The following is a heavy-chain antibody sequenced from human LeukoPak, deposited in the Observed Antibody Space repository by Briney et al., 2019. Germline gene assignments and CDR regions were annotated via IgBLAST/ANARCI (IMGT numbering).Heavy chain of an antibody. V-gene: IGHV1-2*02. CDR3: ARDGYSGYDMGFFDY. CDR2: INPNSGGT. Sequence: ASVKVSCKASGYTFTGYYMHWVRQAPGQGLEWMGWINPNSGGTNYAQKFQGRVTMTRGTSISTAYMELSRLRSDDTAVYYCARDGYSGYDMGFFDYWGQGTLVTVSS. CDR1: GYTFTGYY. J-gene: IGHJ4*02. D-gene: IGHD5-12*01.